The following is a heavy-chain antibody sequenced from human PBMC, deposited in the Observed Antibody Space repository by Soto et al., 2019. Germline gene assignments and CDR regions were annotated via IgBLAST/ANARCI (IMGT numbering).Heavy chain of an antibody. J-gene: IGHJ4*02. CDR2: IYYSGST. CDR1: GGPISSGGYY. D-gene: IGHD3-10*01. V-gene: IGHV4-31*03. CDR3: ASMVRGVIRLDY. Sequence: SETLSLTCTVSGGPISSGGYYWSWIRQHPGKGLEWIGYIYYSGSTYYNPSLKSRVTISVDTSKNQFSLKLSSVTAADTAVYYCASMVRGVIRLDYWGQGTLVTVSS.